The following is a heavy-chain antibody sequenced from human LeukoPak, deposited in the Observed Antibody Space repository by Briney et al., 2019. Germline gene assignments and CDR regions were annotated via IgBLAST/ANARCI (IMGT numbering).Heavy chain of an antibody. J-gene: IGHJ5*02. D-gene: IGHD2-15*01. CDR3: ARLGSGGSHWFDA. CDR1: GYSFIRYW. CDR2: IYPGDSDT. Sequence: GESLKISCKGAGYSFIRYWIVWVRQQPGQRLEWMGIIYPGDSDTRYHPSVQGQVTVSADKSISTAYLQWSSLMASDTAMYYCARLGSGGSHWFDAWGQGTLVTVSS. V-gene: IGHV5-51*01.